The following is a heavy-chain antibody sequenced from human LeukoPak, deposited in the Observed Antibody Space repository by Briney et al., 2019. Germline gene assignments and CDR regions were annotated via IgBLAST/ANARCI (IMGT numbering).Heavy chain of an antibody. Sequence: ASVKVFCKASGGTFSSYAISWVRQAPGQGLEWMGWISAYNGNTNYAQKLQGRVTMTTDTSTSTAYMELRSLRSDDTAVYYCARDYRYYDYVWGSYRYTIVDYWGQGTLVTVSS. CDR2: ISAYNGNT. CDR1: GGTFSSYA. CDR3: ARDYRYYDYVWGSYRYTIVDY. V-gene: IGHV1-18*01. J-gene: IGHJ4*02. D-gene: IGHD3-16*02.